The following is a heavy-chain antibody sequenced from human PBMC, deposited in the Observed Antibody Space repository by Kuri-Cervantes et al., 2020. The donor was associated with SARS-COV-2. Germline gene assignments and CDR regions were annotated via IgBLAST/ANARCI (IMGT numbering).Heavy chain of an antibody. CDR1: GFTFSSFS. J-gene: IGHJ4*02. V-gene: IGHV3-48*01. Sequence: GESLKISCAASGFTFSSFSMNWVRQAPGKGLEWVSYIRGGGSTIFYADSVKGRFTISGDNAKSSIYLQMNSLRAEDTAVYYCASSSGYQPFDYWGQGTLVTGSS. CDR2: IRGGGSTI. D-gene: IGHD3-22*01. CDR3: ASSSGYQPFDY.